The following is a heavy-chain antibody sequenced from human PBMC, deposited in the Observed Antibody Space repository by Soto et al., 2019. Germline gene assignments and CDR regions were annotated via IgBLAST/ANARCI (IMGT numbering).Heavy chain of an antibody. CDR2: IRVYNGDR. D-gene: IGHD4-17*01. V-gene: IGHV1-18*01. J-gene: IGHJ4*02. CDR1: GLAFSNSR. Sequence: QVQLVQSGAEVKKPGASVKVSCKASGLAFSNSRISWVRQAPGQGPEWMGWIRVYNGDRNYSWKFQGRLFMTTDTSTSTAYMELRSLRSDDTAVYFCASADYGGEDYWGQGTLVTVSS. CDR3: ASADYGGEDY.